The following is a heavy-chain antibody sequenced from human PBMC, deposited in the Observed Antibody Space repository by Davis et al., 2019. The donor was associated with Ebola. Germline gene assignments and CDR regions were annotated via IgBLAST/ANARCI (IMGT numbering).Heavy chain of an antibody. CDR2: IYYSGST. CDR3: ARDNAASSMTSYMDV. Sequence: LRLSCAASGFTFSSYAMSWVRQHPGKGLEWIGYIYYSGSTYYNPSLKSRVTISVDTSKNQFSLKLSSVTAADTAVYYCARDNAASSMTSYMDVWGKGTPVTVSS. CDR1: GFTFSSYA. V-gene: IGHV4-31*02. J-gene: IGHJ6*03.